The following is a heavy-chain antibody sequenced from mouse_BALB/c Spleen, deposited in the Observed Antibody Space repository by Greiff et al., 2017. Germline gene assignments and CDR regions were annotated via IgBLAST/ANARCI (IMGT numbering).Heavy chain of an antibody. CDR1: GFTFSSYT. J-gene: IGHJ4*01. D-gene: IGHD1-1*01. Sequence: EVKVVESGGGLVQPGGSLKLSCAASGFTFSSYTMSWVRQTPEKRLEWVAYISNGGGSTYYPDTVKGRFTISRDNAKNTLYLQMSSLKSEDTAMYYCARHRYYYGRPYYAMDYWGQGTSVTVSS. V-gene: IGHV5-12-2*01. CDR2: ISNGGGST. CDR3: ARHRYYYGRPYYAMDY.